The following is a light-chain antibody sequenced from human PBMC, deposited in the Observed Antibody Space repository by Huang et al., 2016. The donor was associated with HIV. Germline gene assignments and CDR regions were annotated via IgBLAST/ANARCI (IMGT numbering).Light chain of an antibody. CDR3: QQCNKWPLT. Sequence: EIVMTQSPATLSLSPGESATLSCRASQSVDNNLAWYQQKPGQAPRLLIYPASTTATGIPARVSGSGSGTEFTLTISTLQSEDFAIYYCQQCNKWPLTFGGGTKVEIK. CDR2: PAS. CDR1: QSVDNN. J-gene: IGKJ4*01. V-gene: IGKV3-15*01.